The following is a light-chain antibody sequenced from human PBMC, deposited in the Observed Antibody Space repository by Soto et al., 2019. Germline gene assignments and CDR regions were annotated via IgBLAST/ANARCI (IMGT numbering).Light chain of an antibody. Sequence: QSALTQPASVSGSPGQSITISCTGTSSDVGGYNYVSWYQQHPGKAPKLMIYNVSNRPSGVSNRFSGSKSGNTASLTISGLEAEDEADYYCSSYTSSSTNVVFRGGTQLTVL. CDR3: SSYTSSSTNVV. V-gene: IGLV2-14*01. CDR1: SSDVGGYNY. J-gene: IGLJ2*01. CDR2: NVS.